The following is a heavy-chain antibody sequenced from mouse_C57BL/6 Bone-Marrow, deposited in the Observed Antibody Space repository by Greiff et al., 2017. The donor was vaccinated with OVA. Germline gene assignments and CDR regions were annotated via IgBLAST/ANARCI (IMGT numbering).Heavy chain of an antibody. CDR2: ISSGSSTI. V-gene: IGHV5-17*01. CDR1: GFTFSDYG. D-gene: IGHD1-1*01. CDR3: ARDYYGSSQYYFDY. Sequence: EVQLVESGGGLVKPGGSLKLSCAASGFTFSDYGMHWVRHAPEKGLEWVAYISSGSSTIYYADTVKGRFTISRDNAKNTLFLQMTSLRSEDTSMYYCARDYYGSSQYYFDYWGQGTTLTVSS. J-gene: IGHJ2*01.